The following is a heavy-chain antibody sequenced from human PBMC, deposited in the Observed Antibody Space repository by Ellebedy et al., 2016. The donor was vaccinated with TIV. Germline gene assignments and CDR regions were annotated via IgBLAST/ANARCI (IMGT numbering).Heavy chain of an antibody. CDR2: IYYSGST. D-gene: IGHD6-19*01. J-gene: IGHJ5*02. CDR1: GGSISSSSYY. Sequence: GSLRLSXTVSGGSISSSSYYWGWIRQPPGKGLEWIGSIYYSGSTYYNPSLKSRVTISVDTSKNQFSLKLRSVTAADTAVYYCARMYSSAGGRFFDPWGQGTLVTVSS. V-gene: IGHV4-39*01. CDR3: ARMYSSAGGRFFDP.